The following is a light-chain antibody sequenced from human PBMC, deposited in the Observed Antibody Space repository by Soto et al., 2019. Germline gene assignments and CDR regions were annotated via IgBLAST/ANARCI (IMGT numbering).Light chain of an antibody. CDR2: GAS. CDR3: QQYGSSQT. V-gene: IGKV3-20*01. Sequence: EILLTQSPSTLSLSPGERATLSCRASQSVSSSYLAWYQQKPGQAPRLLIYGASSRATGIPDRFSGSGSGTDFTLTISRLEPEDFAVYYCQQYGSSQTFGQGTKVDI. CDR1: QSVSSSY. J-gene: IGKJ1*01.